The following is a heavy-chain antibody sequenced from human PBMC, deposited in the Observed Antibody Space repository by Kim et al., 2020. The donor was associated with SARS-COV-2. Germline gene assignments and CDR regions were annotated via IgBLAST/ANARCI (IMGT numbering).Heavy chain of an antibody. J-gene: IGHJ6*02. V-gene: IGHV3-11*01. CDR3: ARKSHCYYYGMDV. Sequence: DTVKGTISSSRDNAKNSLYLEMNSRRAEDTAVYYCARKSHCYYYGMDVWGQGTTVTVSS.